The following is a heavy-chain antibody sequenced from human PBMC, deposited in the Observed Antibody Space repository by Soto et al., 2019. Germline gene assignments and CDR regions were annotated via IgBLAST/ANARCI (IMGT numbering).Heavy chain of an antibody. Sequence: GGSLRLSCAASGFTFSRYWMNWVRQAPGKGLEWVANIKQDGTEKNYVDSVKGRFAISRDNAKNSLYLQMDSLRAEDTAVYFCARGDTPMITGMDSFDIWGQGTLVTV. V-gene: IGHV3-7*01. CDR3: ARGDTPMITGMDSFDI. J-gene: IGHJ3*02. CDR2: IKQDGTEK. D-gene: IGHD5-18*01. CDR1: GFTFSRYW.